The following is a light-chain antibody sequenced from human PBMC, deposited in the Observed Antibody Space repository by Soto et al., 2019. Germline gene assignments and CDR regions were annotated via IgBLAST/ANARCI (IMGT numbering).Light chain of an antibody. CDR2: GAS. J-gene: IGKJ1*01. V-gene: IGKV3-20*01. CDR1: QSVSSNY. CDR3: QQYGGAPWT. Sequence: ELVLTQSPGTLSLSPGERATLFCRASQSVSSNYLAWFQQRPGQPPRLLISGASSRATGIPDRFSGSGSGTDFTLTISRLEPEDFAVYHCQQYGGAPWTFGQGTKV.